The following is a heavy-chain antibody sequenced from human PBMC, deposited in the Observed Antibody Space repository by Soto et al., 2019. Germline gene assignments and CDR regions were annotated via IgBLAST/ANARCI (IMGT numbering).Heavy chain of an antibody. Sequence: QVQLVQSGAEVKKPGSSVKVSCKASGGTFSRYSITWVRQAPGHGLEWIGRIIPIFGIASYAQKFQGRATITADESTSTAYMELSSLRSDDTAVYYCAREDRDRETGLVPAAIDGMDVWGQGTTVTVSS. V-gene: IGHV1-69*08. D-gene: IGHD2-2*01. CDR2: IIPIFGIA. CDR3: AREDRDRETGLVPAAIDGMDV. J-gene: IGHJ6*02. CDR1: GGTFSRYS.